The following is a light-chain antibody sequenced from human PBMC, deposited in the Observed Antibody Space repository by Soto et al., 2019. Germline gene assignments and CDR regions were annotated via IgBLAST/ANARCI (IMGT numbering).Light chain of an antibody. J-gene: IGKJ1*01. CDR1: QSFTTSQ. Sequence: EIVLTQSPGTLSLSPGERATLFCRASQSFTTSQLAWYQQRPGQAPRVLIFGASRRATGIPDRFSGSGSGTDFTLTISRLEPEDSAVYYCQQYASSPRPFGQGTPVE. CDR2: GAS. V-gene: IGKV3-20*01. CDR3: QQYASSPRP.